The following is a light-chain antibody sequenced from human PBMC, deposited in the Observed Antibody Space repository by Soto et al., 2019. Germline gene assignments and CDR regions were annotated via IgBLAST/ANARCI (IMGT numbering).Light chain of an antibody. CDR3: LTWGAGIGV. Sequence: QLVLTQSPSASASLGASVKLTCTLSSGHTNYAIAWHQLQPEKGPRYLMKVNSDGRHSKGDGIPDRFSGSSSGAERYLTISSLRSEDEADYYCLTWGAGIGVFGGGTTLTVL. CDR2: VNSDGRH. V-gene: IGLV4-69*01. CDR1: SGHTNYA. J-gene: IGLJ3*02.